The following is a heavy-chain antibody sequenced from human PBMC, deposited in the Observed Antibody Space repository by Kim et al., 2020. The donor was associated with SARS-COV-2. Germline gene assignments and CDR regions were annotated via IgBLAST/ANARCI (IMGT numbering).Heavy chain of an antibody. D-gene: IGHD2-8*01. Sequence: GGSLRLSCAASGFNFSTYPMTWVRQAPGKGLEWVSSISGGGHSTYYADSVKGRVTISRDNSKNTVHLQLHSLRAEDTAVYYCATASCILLVYDDEVSNGWGQGTQVTVSS. J-gene: IGHJ4*02. V-gene: IGHV3-23*01. CDR1: GFNFSTYP. CDR2: ISGGGHST. CDR3: ATASCILLVYDDEVSNG.